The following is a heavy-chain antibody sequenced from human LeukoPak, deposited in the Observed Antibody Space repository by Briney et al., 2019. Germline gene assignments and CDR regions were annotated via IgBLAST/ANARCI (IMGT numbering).Heavy chain of an antibody. J-gene: IGHJ6*02. CDR2: ISAYNGNT. CDR1: GYTFTSYG. V-gene: IGHV1-18*01. D-gene: IGHD6-13*01. Sequence: GASVKVSCKASGYTFTSYGISWVRQAPGQGLEWMGWISAYNGNTNYAQKLRGRVTMTTDTSTSTAYMELRSLRSDDTAVYYCARDKGEQQPIYYYYGMDVWGQGTTVTVSS. CDR3: ARDKGEQQPIYYYYGMDV.